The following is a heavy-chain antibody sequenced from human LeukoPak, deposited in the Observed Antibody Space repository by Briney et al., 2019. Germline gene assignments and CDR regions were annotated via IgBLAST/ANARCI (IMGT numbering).Heavy chain of an antibody. V-gene: IGHV3-23*01. CDR2: ISGSGGST. CDR3: AREEGGKLGVDYYFDY. CDR1: GFTFSSYA. D-gene: IGHD7-27*01. Sequence: GGSLRLSCAASGFTFSSYAMSWVRQAPGKGLEWVSAISGSGGSTYYADSVKGRFTISRDNAKNSLYLQVNSLRAEDTAVYYCAREEGGKLGVDYYFDYWGQGTLVTVSS. J-gene: IGHJ4*02.